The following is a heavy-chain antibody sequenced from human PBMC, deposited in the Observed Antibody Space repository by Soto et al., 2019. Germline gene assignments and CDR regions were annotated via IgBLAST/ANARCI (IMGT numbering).Heavy chain of an antibody. CDR1: VFSFSSHW. J-gene: IGHJ4*02. CDR2: INGDGSEV. Sequence: VGSLRLSCTSSVFSFSSHWMTCVRHSPGKWLVWVANINGDGSEVYYVDSVKGRFTVSRDNTKNSVYLQMNNLGVEDTAVYYCARDSSDWSREYWGQGTLVTVSS. CDR3: ARDSSDWSREY. V-gene: IGHV3-7*01. D-gene: IGHD6-19*01.